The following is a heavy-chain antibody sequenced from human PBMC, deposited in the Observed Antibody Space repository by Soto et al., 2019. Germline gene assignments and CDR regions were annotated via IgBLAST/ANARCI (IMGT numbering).Heavy chain of an antibody. D-gene: IGHD2-15*01. Sequence: PPETLSLTCIVSGGSITSYHWSWIRQPAGKGLEWIGRIYTSGSTNYNPSLKSRVTMSVDTSKNQFSLKLSSVTAADTAVYHCARGGYCNGSACRGAFYYFQYGMDVWGQGTTVT. CDR2: IYTSGST. V-gene: IGHV4-4*07. CDR3: ARGGYCNGSACRGAFYYFQYGMDV. CDR1: GGSITSYH. J-gene: IGHJ6*02.